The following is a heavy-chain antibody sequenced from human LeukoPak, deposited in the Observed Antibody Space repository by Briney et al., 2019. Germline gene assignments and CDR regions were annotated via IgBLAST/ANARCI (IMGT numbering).Heavy chain of an antibody. D-gene: IGHD5-24*01. CDR3: AREGRWLQYED. J-gene: IGHJ4*02. CDR2: IIPIFGTA. CDR1: GGTFSSYA. Sequence: GASVKVSCKASGGTFSSYAISWVRQAPGQGLEWMGGIIPIFGTANYAQKFQGRVTITADESTSTAYMELSSLRSEDTAVYCCAREGRWLQYEDWGQGTLVTVSS. V-gene: IGHV1-69*13.